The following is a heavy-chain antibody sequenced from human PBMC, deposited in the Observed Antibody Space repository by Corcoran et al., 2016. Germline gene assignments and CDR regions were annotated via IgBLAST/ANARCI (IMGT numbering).Heavy chain of an antibody. J-gene: IGHJ4*01. Sequence: EVQLVESGGGLVQPGGSLRLSCATSGFIFSNYPMNWVRQAPGKGLEWISHIRDSGSDVRYADSVKGRFTISRDNAKNSLYLQMNSLRDEDTAMYFCARDHEYFFDYWGHGILVTVSS. V-gene: IGHV3-48*02. CDR2: IRDSGSDV. CDR1: GFIFSNYP. D-gene: IGHD2-2*01. CDR3: ARDHEYFFDY.